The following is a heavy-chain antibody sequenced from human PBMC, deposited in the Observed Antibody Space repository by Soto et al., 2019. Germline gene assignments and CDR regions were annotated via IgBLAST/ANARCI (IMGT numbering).Heavy chain of an antibody. CDR2: ISYDGSDQ. V-gene: IGHV3-30*18. CDR1: GFTFSSYG. J-gene: IGHJ4*02. CDR3: AKDTGPDY. Sequence: QVQLVESGGGVVQPGRSLRLSCAASGFTFSSYGMYWVRQAPGKGLEWVARISYDGSDQFYGDSVKGRFTISRDNSKNILYVKMNSLRREDTAVYYCAKDTGPDYWGQGTVVTVSA.